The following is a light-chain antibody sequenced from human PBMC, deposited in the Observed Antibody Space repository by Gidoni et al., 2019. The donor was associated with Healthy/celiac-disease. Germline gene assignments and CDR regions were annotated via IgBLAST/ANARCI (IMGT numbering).Light chain of an antibody. CDR3: QQYYSTPRT. V-gene: IGKV4-1*01. J-gene: IGKJ1*01. CDR2: WAS. Sequence: DIVMTQSPYSLSVSLGERATINCKSSQSVLYSSNNKNYLAWYQQNTGQPPKLLIYWASTRESGVHDRFSGSGSGTDFTLTISSMQAEDVAVYYCQQYYSTPRTFGQGTKVEIK. CDR1: QSVLYSSNNKNY.